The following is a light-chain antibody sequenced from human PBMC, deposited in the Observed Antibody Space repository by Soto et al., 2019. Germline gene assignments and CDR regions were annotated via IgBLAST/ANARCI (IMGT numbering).Light chain of an antibody. Sequence: EIVMTQSPATLSASPGERATLSCRASQSISTELAWNRQKPGQPPRLLIYSASTRANGVPARFTGSGSGSEFTLTIRGLQSEDFAVYYCQQGHNWPLTFGQGTRLEI. CDR2: SAS. CDR1: QSISTE. J-gene: IGKJ2*01. V-gene: IGKV3-15*01. CDR3: QQGHNWPLT.